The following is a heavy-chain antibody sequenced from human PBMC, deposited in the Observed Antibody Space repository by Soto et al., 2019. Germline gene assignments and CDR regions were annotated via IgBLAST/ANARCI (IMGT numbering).Heavy chain of an antibody. D-gene: IGHD3-3*01. CDR3: AHDPAATVRNYYCMDV. J-gene: IGHJ6*02. V-gene: IGHV3-30*03. CDR2: ISYDGSKR. Sequence: GGSLRLSCAASGFTFSYYGTHWVRQAPGKGLEWVALISYDGSKRYYADSVKGRFTISRDNFKKTLYLQMDSLRPEDTALYSCAHDPAATVRNYYCMDVWGQGTMVTVSS. CDR1: GFTFSYYG.